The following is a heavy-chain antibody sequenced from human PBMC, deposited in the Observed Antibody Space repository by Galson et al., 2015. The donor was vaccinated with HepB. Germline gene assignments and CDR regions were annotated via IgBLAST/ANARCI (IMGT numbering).Heavy chain of an antibody. CDR3: ATGLTLEVRGVLDY. V-gene: IGHV1-24*01. D-gene: IGHD3-10*01. CDR1: GYTLTELS. J-gene: IGHJ4*02. Sequence: SVKVSCKVSGYTLTELSMHWVRQAPGKGLEWMGGFDPEDGETIYAQKFQGRVTMTEDTSTDTAYMELSSLRSEDTAVYYCATGLTLEVRGVLDYWGQGTLVTVSS. CDR2: FDPEDGET.